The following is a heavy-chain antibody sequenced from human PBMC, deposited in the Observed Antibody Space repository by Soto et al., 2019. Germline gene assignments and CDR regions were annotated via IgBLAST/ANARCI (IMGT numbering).Heavy chain of an antibody. CDR3: ARIGTGSYYPLFY. V-gene: IGHV4-39*01. CDR1: GGSISSSTYY. CDR2: IYNSGNT. D-gene: IGHD1-26*01. Sequence: QLQLQESGPGLVKPSETLSFTCTVSGGSISSSTYYWGWIRQPPGKGLEWIGSIYNSGNTYYNPSLKSRVTISVDTSKNQFSLKLSSVTAADTAVYSCARIGTGSYYPLFYWGQGTLVTVSS. J-gene: IGHJ4*02.